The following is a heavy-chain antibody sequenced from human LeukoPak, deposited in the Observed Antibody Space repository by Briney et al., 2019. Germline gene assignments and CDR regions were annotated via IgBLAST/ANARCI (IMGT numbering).Heavy chain of an antibody. Sequence: SETLSHTCTVSGGSISRYYWSWTRQPPGKGLEWIGYIYYSGSTNYNPSLKSRVTISVDTSKNQFSLKLSSVTAADTAVYYCARWWGEGYSYGQYYFYYWRQGTLVTVSS. J-gene: IGHJ4*02. CDR1: GGSISRYY. V-gene: IGHV4-59*01. CDR3: ARWWGEGYSYGQYYFYY. D-gene: IGHD5-18*01. CDR2: IYYSGST.